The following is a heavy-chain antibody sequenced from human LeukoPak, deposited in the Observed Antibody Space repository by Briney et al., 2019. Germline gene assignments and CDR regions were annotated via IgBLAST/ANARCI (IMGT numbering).Heavy chain of an antibody. D-gene: IGHD3-22*01. Sequence: ASVKVSCKASGYTFTSYYMHWVRQAPGQGLEWMGWINPNSGGTNYAQKFQGRVTMTRDTSISTDYMELSRLRSDDTAVYYCARGHYYSDGRYPLHYWGQGTLVTVSS. CDR2: INPNSGGT. J-gene: IGHJ4*02. V-gene: IGHV1-2*02. CDR3: ARGHYYSDGRYPLHY. CDR1: GYTFTSYY.